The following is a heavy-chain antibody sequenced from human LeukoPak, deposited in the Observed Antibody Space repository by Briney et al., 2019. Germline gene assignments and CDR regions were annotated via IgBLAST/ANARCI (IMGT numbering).Heavy chain of an antibody. Sequence: PGGSLRLSCAASGFTFSNYWMHWVRQAPGKGLVWVSRLNADGNSITYADSVRGRFTISRDNAKNTVHLQMNRLRVEDTAIYFCAGAYSAYDPFDYWGQGILVTVSS. CDR3: AGAYSAYDPFDY. V-gene: IGHV3-74*01. J-gene: IGHJ4*02. CDR2: LNADGNSI. D-gene: IGHD5-12*01. CDR1: GFTFSNYW.